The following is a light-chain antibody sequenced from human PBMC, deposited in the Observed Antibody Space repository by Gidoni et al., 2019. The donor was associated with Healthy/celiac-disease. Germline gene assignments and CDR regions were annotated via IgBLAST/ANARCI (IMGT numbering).Light chain of an antibody. V-gene: IGLV6-57*04. CDR2: EDN. CDR3: QSYDSSNHGV. J-gene: IGLJ3*02. CDR1: SGSIASNY. Sequence: FMLTQPHSVSESPGKTVTTSCTRSSGSIASNYVQWYQQRPGSAPTTVIYEDNQRPSGVPDRFSGSIDSSSNSASLTISGLKTEDEADYYCQSYDSSNHGVFGGGTKLTVL.